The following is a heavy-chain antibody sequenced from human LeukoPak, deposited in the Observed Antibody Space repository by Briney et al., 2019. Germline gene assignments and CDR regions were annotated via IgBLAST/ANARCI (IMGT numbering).Heavy chain of an antibody. Sequence: WASVKVSCKASGYTFTSYIISWVRQAPGQGLERMGWISAYNGNTNYAQKLQGRVTMTTDTSTSTAYMELRSLRSDDTAVYYCARDLRLGYGDYGSFDYWGQGTLVTVSS. V-gene: IGHV1-18*01. CDR2: ISAYNGNT. CDR1: GYTFTSYI. CDR3: ARDLRLGYGDYGSFDY. D-gene: IGHD4-17*01. J-gene: IGHJ4*02.